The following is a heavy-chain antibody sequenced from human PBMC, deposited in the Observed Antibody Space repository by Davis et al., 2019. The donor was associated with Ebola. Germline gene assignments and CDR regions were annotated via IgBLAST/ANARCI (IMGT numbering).Heavy chain of an antibody. CDR3: AKDDGPRRLADP. CDR1: GFTFSNYG. D-gene: IGHD5-24*01. Sequence: PGGSLRLSCAASGFTFSNYGMSYVRQAPGKGPEWVSTFGGSGDNTYYADSVKGRFTISRDNSKNTVYLQLNILRPEDTAVYNCAKDDGPRRLADPWGQGTLVTVSS. J-gene: IGHJ5*02. CDR2: FGGSGDNT. V-gene: IGHV3-23*01.